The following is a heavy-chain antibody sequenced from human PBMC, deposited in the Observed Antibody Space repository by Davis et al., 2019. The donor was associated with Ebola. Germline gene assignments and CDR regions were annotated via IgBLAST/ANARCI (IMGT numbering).Heavy chain of an antibody. Sequence: ASVKVSCKASGYTFTGYYMHWVRQAPGQGLEWMGWINPNSGGTNYAQKFQGRVTITADESTSTAYMELSSLRSEDTAVYYCARVGITTGTTKFPDYWGQGTLVTVSS. V-gene: IGHV1-2*02. D-gene: IGHD1-1*01. CDR3: ARVGITTGTTKFPDY. CDR2: INPNSGGT. J-gene: IGHJ4*02. CDR1: GYTFTGYY.